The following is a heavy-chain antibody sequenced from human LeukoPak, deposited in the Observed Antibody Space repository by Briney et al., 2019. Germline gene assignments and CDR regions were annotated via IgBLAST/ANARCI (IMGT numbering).Heavy chain of an antibody. CDR1: GFSLSTGGVG. D-gene: IGHD6-13*01. V-gene: IGHV2-5*02. Sequence: SGPTLVKPTQPLTLTCTFSGFSLSTGGVGVGWIRQPPGKALEWLALIYWDDDKRYSPSLKSRLTITKNTSKNQVVLTMTNMDPVDTATYYCALLYSSSWSSDFDYWGQGTLVTVSS. CDR3: ALLYSSSWSSDFDY. CDR2: IYWDDDK. J-gene: IGHJ4*02.